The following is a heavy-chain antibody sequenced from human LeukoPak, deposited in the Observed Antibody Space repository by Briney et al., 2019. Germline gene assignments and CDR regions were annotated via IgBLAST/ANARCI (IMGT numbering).Heavy chain of an antibody. CDR3: ARRGHDYGDSEWFDP. J-gene: IGHJ5*02. CDR2: ISYDGCRK. Sequence: GGSLRLSCAASGFPFSNYAMHWVHQAPGQGLEWVAFISYDGCRKYYADFVKGRLTISRDNSKNMMYLQMGSLRAEDTAVYYCARRGHDYGDSEWFDPWGQGTLVTVSS. V-gene: IGHV3-30*04. D-gene: IGHD4-17*01. CDR1: GFPFSNYA.